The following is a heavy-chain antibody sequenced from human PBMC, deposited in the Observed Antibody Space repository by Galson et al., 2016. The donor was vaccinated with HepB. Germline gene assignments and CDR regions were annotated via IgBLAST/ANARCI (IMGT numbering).Heavy chain of an antibody. CDR2: ISYDGNNI. Sequence: SLRLSCAASGFTFNDYAMHWVRQAPGKGLEWVAVISYDGNNIHYADSVLGRFTISRENSKNTLHLEMNSLTAEDTAVYYCAKDLGGTTPIYYYYYGMDVWGHGTTVTVSS. J-gene: IGHJ6*02. D-gene: IGHD1-1*01. V-gene: IGHV3-30*04. CDR1: GFTFNDYA. CDR3: AKDLGGTTPIYYYYYGMDV.